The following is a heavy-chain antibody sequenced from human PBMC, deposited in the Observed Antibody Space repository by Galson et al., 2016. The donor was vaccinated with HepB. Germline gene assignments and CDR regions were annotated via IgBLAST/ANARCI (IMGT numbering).Heavy chain of an antibody. Sequence: SLRLSCAASGFTFSSYGMSWVRQAPGKGLEWVSVIGATGRTTYYADSVKGRFTISRDNSKNALYLQMNSLRAEDTALYYCATGSKANRRGFNPWGQGTLVTVSS. V-gene: IGHV3-23*01. CDR2: IGATGRTT. D-gene: IGHD6-6*01. CDR1: GFTFSSYG. CDR3: ATGSKANRRGFNP. J-gene: IGHJ5*02.